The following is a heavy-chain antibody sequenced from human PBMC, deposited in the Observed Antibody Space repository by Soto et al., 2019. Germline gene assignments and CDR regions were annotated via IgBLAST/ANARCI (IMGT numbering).Heavy chain of an antibody. CDR3: ATLTHYGDPNAGF. D-gene: IGHD4-17*01. J-gene: IGHJ4*02. CDR1: GDSISSSKYL. V-gene: IGHV4-39*02. Sequence: QLQLQESGPGLVKPSETLSLTCTFSGDSISSSKYLWGWIRQPPGKGLEWVGSIYYSGSPYYYSSLKSRVTMSVDTSKHHFSLELTSMTAADTAVYYCATLTHYGDPNAGFWGQGILVTVSS. CDR2: IYYSGSP.